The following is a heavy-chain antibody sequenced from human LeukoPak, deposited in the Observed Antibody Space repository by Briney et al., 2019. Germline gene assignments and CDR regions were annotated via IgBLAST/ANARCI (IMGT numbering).Heavy chain of an antibody. CDR2: IYYSGST. CDR1: GGSISSYY. D-gene: IGHD3-10*01. CDR3: AREANYYGSGSYFEGTFDH. Sequence: SETLSLTCTVSGGSISSYYWSWIRQPPGKGLEWIGYIYYSGSTNYNPSLKSRVAISVDTSKNQFSLKLNSVTAADTAVYYCAREANYYGSGSYFEGTFDHWGQGSLVIVSS. V-gene: IGHV4-59*01. J-gene: IGHJ4*02.